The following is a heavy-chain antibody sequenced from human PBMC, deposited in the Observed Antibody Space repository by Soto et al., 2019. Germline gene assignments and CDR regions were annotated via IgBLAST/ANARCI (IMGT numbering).Heavy chain of an antibody. Sequence: QVQLVESGGGVVQPGGSLRLSCEASGFTFSSYAMHWVGQAPGKGLEWVAVISYDGSNKYYADSVKGRFTISRDNSKNTLYLQMNSLRAEDTAVYYCARKTHDYWGQGTLVTVSS. V-gene: IGHV3-30-3*01. CDR1: GFTFSSYA. J-gene: IGHJ4*02. CDR3: ARKTHDY. CDR2: ISYDGSNK.